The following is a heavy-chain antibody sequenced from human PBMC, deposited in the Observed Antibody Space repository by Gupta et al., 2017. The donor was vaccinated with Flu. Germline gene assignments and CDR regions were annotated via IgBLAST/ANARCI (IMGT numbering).Heavy chain of an antibody. CDR3: ARGTYSGSWSSNFDR. V-gene: IGHV4-34*01. J-gene: IGHJ4*02. D-gene: IGHD6-13*01. CDR2: NNRGGST. Sequence: QPGGKGPEWIGENNRGGSTTYNASLKSRVNKSVDTSKKEVYRNHIAESAADTAVYYCARGTYSGSWSSNFDRWGQGTLVTVSS.